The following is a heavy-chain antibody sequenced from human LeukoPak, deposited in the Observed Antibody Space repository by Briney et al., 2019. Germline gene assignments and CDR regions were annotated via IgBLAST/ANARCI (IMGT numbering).Heavy chain of an antibody. CDR2: INPSGGST. Sequence: ASVKVSCKASGYTFTSYYIHWVRQAPGQGLEWMGIINPSGGSTTYPQKFQGRVTKTRDTSTSTLYMELSSLRSEDTAVYYCARQGSGSHYYGMDVWGQGTTVTVCS. D-gene: IGHD3-10*01. V-gene: IGHV1-46*01. CDR1: GYTFTSYY. J-gene: IGHJ6*02. CDR3: ARQGSGSHYYGMDV.